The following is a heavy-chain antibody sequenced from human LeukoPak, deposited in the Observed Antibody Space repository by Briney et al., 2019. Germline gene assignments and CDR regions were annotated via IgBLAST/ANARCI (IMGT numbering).Heavy chain of an antibody. CDR1: GFTFSSSW. CDR3: AREDLYSSSGDY. V-gene: IGHV3-7*01. Sequence: GALRLSCAASGFTFSSSWMSWVRQAPGKGLEWVTNIKPDGSEKYYVDSVKGRFTISRDNAKNSLYLQMNSLRAEDTAVYYCAREDLYSSSGDYWGQGTLVTVSS. J-gene: IGHJ4*02. CDR2: IKPDGSEK. D-gene: IGHD6-13*01.